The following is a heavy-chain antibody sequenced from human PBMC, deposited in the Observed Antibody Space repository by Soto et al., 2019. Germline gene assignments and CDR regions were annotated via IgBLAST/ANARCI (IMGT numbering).Heavy chain of an antibody. J-gene: IGHJ6*02. Sequence: SETLSLTCAVSGGSISSGPYSWGWIRQPPGEGLEWIGTFHHSENTNYNPSLESRVAISVDTSKNQFSLKVRSVTAADTAVYYCAREATVAVPDTYLSLYYGMDVWGQGTTVTVSS. CDR1: GGSISSGPYS. CDR2: FHHSENT. V-gene: IGHV4-39*02. D-gene: IGHD2-15*01. CDR3: AREATVAVPDTYLSLYYGMDV.